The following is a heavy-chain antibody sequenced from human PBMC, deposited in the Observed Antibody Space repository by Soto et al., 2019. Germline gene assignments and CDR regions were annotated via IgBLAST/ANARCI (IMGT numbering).Heavy chain of an antibody. V-gene: IGHV4-39*07. CDR2: INYSGGT. Sequence: PSETLSLTCTVSGGSISSSTYYWAWIRQHPGEGLEWIGSINYSGGTYYNPSLKSRVTLAVDTSKNQLSLKLSSVTAADTAVYYCARACLAVLRGTDIWFVSLGQGTLVTVSS. J-gene: IGHJ5*01. CDR1: GGSISSSTYY. CDR3: ARACLAVLRGTDIWFVS.